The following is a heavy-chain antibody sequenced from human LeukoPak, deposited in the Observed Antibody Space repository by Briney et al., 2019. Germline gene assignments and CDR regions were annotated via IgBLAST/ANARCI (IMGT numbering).Heavy chain of an antibody. V-gene: IGHV3-33*01. J-gene: IGHJ4*02. D-gene: IGHD6-19*01. CDR2: IWFDGTHK. CDR3: ATELLGSGWSPFDY. CDR1: GFSFSTYG. Sequence: PGGSLRLSCAASGFSFSTYGMHWVRQAPGKRLDWVAVIWFDGTHKYYADSVKGRFTISRDNSKNTLYLQMNSLRAEDSAVYYCATELLGSGWSPFDYWGQGTLVTVSS.